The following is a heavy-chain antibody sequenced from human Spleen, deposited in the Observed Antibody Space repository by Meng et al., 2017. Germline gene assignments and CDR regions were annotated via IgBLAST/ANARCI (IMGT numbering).Heavy chain of an antibody. D-gene: IGHD3-10*01. CDR3: AKYSYGLGDYLDY. CDR2: ISGSGDST. Sequence: GESLKISCAASGFTFSNYEMNWVRQAPGKGLEWVSAISGSGDSTYYADSVKGRLTISRDNSRNTLYLQMNSLRAEDTALYYCAKYSYGLGDYLDYWGQGALVTVSS. J-gene: IGHJ4*02. CDR1: GFTFSNYE. V-gene: IGHV3-23*01.